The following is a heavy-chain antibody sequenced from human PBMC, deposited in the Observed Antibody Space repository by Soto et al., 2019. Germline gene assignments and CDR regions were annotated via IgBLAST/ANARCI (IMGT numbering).Heavy chain of an antibody. CDR1: GFTFSSYG. J-gene: IGHJ4*02. Sequence: GGSLRLSCAASGFTFSSYGMHWVRQAPGKGMERVAVIWYAGSNKYYADSVKGRFTIYRDNSKNTLYLQMNSLRAEDTAVYFCARDRRRDGYYYFDYWGEGTLVTVSS. CDR3: ARDRRRDGYYYFDY. D-gene: IGHD5-12*01. V-gene: IGHV3-33*01. CDR2: IWYAGSNK.